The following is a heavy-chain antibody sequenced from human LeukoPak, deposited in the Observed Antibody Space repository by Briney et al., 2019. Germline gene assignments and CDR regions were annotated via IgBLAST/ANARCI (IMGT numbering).Heavy chain of an antibody. CDR1: GGSISSYY. CDR3: ASKWYCGGDCYYQIDY. J-gene: IGHJ4*02. CDR2: IYYSGST. V-gene: IGHV4-59*01. D-gene: IGHD2-21*02. Sequence: SETLSLTCTVSGGSISSYYWSWIRQPPGKGLEWIGYIYYSGSTNYNPSLKSRVTISVDMSKNQFSLKLSSVTAADTAVYYCASKWYCGGDCYYQIDYWGQGTLVTVSS.